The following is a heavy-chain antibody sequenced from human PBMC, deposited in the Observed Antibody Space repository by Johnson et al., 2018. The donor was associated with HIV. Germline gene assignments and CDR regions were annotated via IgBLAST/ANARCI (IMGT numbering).Heavy chain of an antibody. CDR3: ALEAVRSTDAFDI. J-gene: IGHJ3*02. V-gene: IGHV3-7*03. CDR1: GFTFSSYW. D-gene: IGHD3-10*01. Sequence: EVQLVESGGGVVQPGRSLRLSCAASGFTFSSYWMSWVRQAPGKGLEWVANIKQDGSEKYYVDSVKGRFTISRDNAKNSLYLQTNSLRAEDTAVYYCALEAVRSTDAFDIWGQGTMVIVSS. CDR2: IKQDGSEK.